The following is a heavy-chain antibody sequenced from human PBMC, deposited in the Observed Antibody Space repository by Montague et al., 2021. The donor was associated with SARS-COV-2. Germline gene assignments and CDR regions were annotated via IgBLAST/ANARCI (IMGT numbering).Heavy chain of an antibody. J-gene: IGHJ4*02. CDR2: INHRGST. V-gene: IGHV4-34*01. Sequence: SETLSLTCAVYDGPFSDYSWTWIRQPPGKGLEWIGEINHRGSTNYNPSLKSRVTISVDTSKNQFSLKMTSVTAADTAVYYCARGQQHINMVVVVVTGGEYYFDFWGQGTLVAVSS. D-gene: IGHD3-22*01. CDR1: DGPFSDYS. CDR3: ARGQQHINMVVVVVTGGEYYFDF.